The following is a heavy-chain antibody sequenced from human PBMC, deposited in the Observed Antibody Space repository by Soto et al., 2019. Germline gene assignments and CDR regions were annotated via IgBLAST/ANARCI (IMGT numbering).Heavy chain of an antibody. D-gene: IGHD6-13*01. Sequence: QTLSLTCAISGDSVSSNSAAWNWIRQSPSRGLEWLGRTYYRSKWYNDYAVSVKSRITINPDTSKNQFSLQLNSVTPEDTAVYYCARVRAYSSSWRAQYYYMDVWGKGTTVTVSS. CDR3: ARVRAYSSSWRAQYYYMDV. CDR1: GDSVSSNSAA. V-gene: IGHV6-1*01. CDR2: TYYRSKWYN. J-gene: IGHJ6*03.